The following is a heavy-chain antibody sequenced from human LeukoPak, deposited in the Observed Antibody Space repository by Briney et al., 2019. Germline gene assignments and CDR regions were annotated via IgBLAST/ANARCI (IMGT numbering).Heavy chain of an antibody. D-gene: IGHD1-26*01. CDR1: GYTFTSYD. V-gene: IGHV1-8*01. CDR2: MNPNSGNT. Sequence: GASVKVSCKASGYTFTSYDINWVRQATGQGLEWMGWMNPNSGNTGYAQKFQGRVIMTRNTSISTAYMELSSLRSEDTAVYYCARDLVGAQYDYYYYGMDVWGQGTTVTVSS. CDR3: ARDLVGAQYDYYYYGMDV. J-gene: IGHJ6*02.